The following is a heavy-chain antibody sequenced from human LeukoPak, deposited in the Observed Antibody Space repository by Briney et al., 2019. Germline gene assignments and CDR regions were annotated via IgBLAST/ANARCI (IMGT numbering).Heavy chain of an antibody. Sequence: GGSLRLSCAASGFTFSSYWMSWVRQAPGKGLEWVANIKQDGSEKYYVDSVKGRFTISRDNAKNSLYLQMNSLRAEDTAVYYCARLTGYSSGWYGSRFDYWGQGTLGTVSS. CDR2: IKQDGSEK. J-gene: IGHJ4*02. CDR1: GFTFSSYW. D-gene: IGHD6-19*01. CDR3: ARLTGYSSGWYGSRFDY. V-gene: IGHV3-7*03.